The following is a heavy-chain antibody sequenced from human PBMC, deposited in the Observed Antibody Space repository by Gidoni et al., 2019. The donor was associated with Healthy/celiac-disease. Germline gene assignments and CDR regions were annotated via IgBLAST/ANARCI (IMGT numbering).Heavy chain of an antibody. D-gene: IGHD3-22*01. CDR3: AKDHRFYYDSSGYPTFDY. V-gene: IGHV3-23*01. CDR2: ISGSGGST. J-gene: IGHJ4*02. CDR1: GFTFSSYA. Sequence: EVQLLESGGGLVQPGGSLTLSWAASGFTFSSYAMSWVRQAPGKGLEWGSAISGSGGSTYYADSVKGRFTISRDNSKNTLYLQMNSLRAEDTAVYYCAKDHRFYYDSSGYPTFDYWGQGTLVTVSS.